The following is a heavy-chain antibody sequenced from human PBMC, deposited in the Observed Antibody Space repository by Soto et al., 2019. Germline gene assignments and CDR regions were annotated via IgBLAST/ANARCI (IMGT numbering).Heavy chain of an antibody. CDR1: GFGFTNYW. Sequence: EVQLVESGGGLVQPGGSLRLSCAASGFGFTNYWMTWFRQAPGRGLEWVANIKQDGSEKYYVDSVKGRFDISRDNAKNTLFLKMDILRAEDTAVYYCTESYGSGSYPPRWGQGTQVNVSS. J-gene: IGHJ4*02. CDR3: TESYGSGSYPPR. CDR2: IKQDGSEK. D-gene: IGHD3-10*01. V-gene: IGHV3-7*02.